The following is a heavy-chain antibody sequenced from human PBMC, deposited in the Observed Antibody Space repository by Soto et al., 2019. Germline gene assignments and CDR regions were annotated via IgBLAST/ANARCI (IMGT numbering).Heavy chain of an antibody. J-gene: IGHJ5*02. CDR3: AKDLRPPQGWFDP. CDR2: SRSKAQGYSI. CDR1: GFTFSDHY. V-gene: IGHV3-72*01. Sequence: EVQLVESGGDLVQPGGSLRLSCAASGFTFSDHYIDWVRQAPGKGLEWVGRSRSKAQGYSISYAASVKGRFTISRDDSKKSLYLQMNSLISEDTAVYYCAKDLRPPQGWFDPWGQGTLVTVSS.